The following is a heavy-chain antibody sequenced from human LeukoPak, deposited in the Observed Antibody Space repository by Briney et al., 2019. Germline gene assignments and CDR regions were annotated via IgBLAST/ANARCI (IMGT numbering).Heavy chain of an antibody. CDR2: INHSGST. CDR3: ARGRVAGTTGVDY. J-gene: IGHJ4*02. V-gene: IGHV4-34*01. CDR1: GGSFSGYY. Sequence: PSETLSLTCAVYGGSFSGYYWSWIRQPPGKGLEWIGEINHSGSTNHNPSLKSRVTISVDKSKNQFSLKLSSVTAADTAVYYCARGRVAGTTGVDYWGQGTLVTVSS. D-gene: IGHD6-19*01.